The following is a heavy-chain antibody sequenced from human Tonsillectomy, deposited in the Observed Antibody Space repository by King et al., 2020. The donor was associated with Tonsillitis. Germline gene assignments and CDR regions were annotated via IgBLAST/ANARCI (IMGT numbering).Heavy chain of an antibody. J-gene: IGHJ2*01. CDR1: GYTFTSYG. D-gene: IGHD2-2*01. CDR2: ISAYNGNT. Sequence: VQLVESGAEVKKPGASVKVSCKASGYTFTSYGISWVRQAPGQGLEWMGWISAYNGNTNYTQKVQGRVTMTTDTSTSKAYMELRSLRSDDTAVYYCARGPPRGYCSSTSCHGRYFDLWGRGTLVTVSS. V-gene: IGHV1-18*01. CDR3: ARGPPRGYCSSTSCHGRYFDL.